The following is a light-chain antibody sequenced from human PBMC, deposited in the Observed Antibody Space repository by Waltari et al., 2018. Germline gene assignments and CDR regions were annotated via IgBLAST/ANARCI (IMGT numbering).Light chain of an antibody. CDR2: DVP. CDR3: CSYAGTYV. J-gene: IGLJ1*01. V-gene: IGLV2-11*01. Sequence: QSALTQPRSVSGSPGQSVPTSCTGTSSAVGAYNYVSWYPQHTGKAPKLRIYDVPKRPSGVPDRFSGSKSGNTASLTISGLQTEDEADYYCCSYAGTYVFGTGTKVTVL. CDR1: SSAVGAYNY.